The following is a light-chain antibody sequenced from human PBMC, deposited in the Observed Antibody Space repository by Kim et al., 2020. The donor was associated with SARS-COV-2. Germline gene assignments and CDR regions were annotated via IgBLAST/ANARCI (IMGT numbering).Light chain of an antibody. V-gene: IGKV3-20*01. CDR3: KQYGSSLPST. CDR1: QSVTSNY. J-gene: IGKJ5*01. CDR2: GAS. Sequence: PWDRATPSCRASQSVTSNYLAWYQQKAGQAPRLLIYGASGRPTGIADRFSGSGSGTDFTLTISRLEPEDFAVYYCKQYGSSLPSTFGQGTRLEIK.